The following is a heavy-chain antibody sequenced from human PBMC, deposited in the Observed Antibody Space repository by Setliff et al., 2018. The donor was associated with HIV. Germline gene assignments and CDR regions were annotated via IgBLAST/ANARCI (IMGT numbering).Heavy chain of an antibody. CDR1: GYTFTNYI. CDR3: ARVGCSSTTCPWAWYFDL. J-gene: IGHJ2*01. Sequence: ASVKVSCKASGYTFTNYIMNWVRQAPGQGLEWMGWINTNTGNPTYAQGFTGRFVFSLDTSVSTAYLQISSLKAEDTAVYYCARVGCSSTTCPWAWYFDLWGRGTLVTGSS. CDR2: INTNTGNP. V-gene: IGHV7-4-1*02. D-gene: IGHD2-2*01.